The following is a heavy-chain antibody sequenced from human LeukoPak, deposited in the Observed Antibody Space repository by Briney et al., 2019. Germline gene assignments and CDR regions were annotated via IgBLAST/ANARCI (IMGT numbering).Heavy chain of an antibody. CDR1: GFTFSSYA. Sequence: GGSLRLSCAASGFTFSSYAMSWVRQAPGKGLEWVSGISGSGGNAYYADSVKGRFTISRDNFKNTLYLQMNSLRAEDTAVYYCAKEAYCGGDCYPNWFDPWGQGTLVTVSS. V-gene: IGHV3-23*01. CDR3: AKEAYCGGDCYPNWFDP. J-gene: IGHJ5*02. CDR2: ISGSGGNA. D-gene: IGHD2-21*02.